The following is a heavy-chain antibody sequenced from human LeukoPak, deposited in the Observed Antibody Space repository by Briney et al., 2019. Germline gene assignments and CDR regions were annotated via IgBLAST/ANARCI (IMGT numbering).Heavy chain of an antibody. V-gene: IGHV1-2*02. CDR3: ATDYGGNSMVYYYMDV. J-gene: IGHJ6*03. CDR2: INPNSGGT. D-gene: IGHD4-23*01. Sequence: ASVKVSCKASGYTFTGYYMHWVRQAPGQGLEWMGWINPNSGGTNYAQKFQGRVTMTRDTSISTAYMELSRLRSDDTAVYYCATDYGGNSMVYYYMDVWGKGTTVTVSS. CDR1: GYTFTGYY.